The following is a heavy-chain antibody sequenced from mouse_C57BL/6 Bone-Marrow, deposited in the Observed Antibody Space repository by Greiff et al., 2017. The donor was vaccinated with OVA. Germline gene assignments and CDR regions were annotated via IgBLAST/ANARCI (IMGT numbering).Heavy chain of an antibody. CDR3: ARWFYYYGTDYYAMDY. Sequence: QVQLQQSDAELVKPGASVTISCKVSGYTFTDHTIHWMKQRPEQGLEWIGYIYPRDGSTKYNEKFKGKATLTADKSSSTAYMQLNSLTSEDSAVYFCARWFYYYGTDYYAMDYWGQGTSVTVSS. J-gene: IGHJ4*01. V-gene: IGHV1-78*01. D-gene: IGHD1-1*01. CDR1: GYTFTDHT. CDR2: IYPRDGST.